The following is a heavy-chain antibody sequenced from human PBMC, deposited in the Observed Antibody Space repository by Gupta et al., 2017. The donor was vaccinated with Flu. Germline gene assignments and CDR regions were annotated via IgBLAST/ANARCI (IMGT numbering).Heavy chain of an antibody. V-gene: IGHV3-21*02. J-gene: IGHJ3*02. CDR1: GFPFASFG. D-gene: IGHD1-26*01. Sequence: EVQLVESGGGLVKQGGSLRPSCSAYGFPFASFGMNWVRLAPGKGLEVVQSITGTSTYKYFRDSLKGRFTISRDNAKNSLYLQMNRLRADDPAIYFCARRGNYLGDAFDIWGQGTMVTVSS. CDR3: ARRGNYLGDAFDI. CDR2: ITGTSTYK.